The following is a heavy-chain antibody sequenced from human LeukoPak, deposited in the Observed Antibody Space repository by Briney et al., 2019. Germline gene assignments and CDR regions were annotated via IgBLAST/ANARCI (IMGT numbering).Heavy chain of an antibody. D-gene: IGHD2-2*01. Sequence: SETLSLTCAVPGYSISSGYYCGWIRQPPGKGLEWIGSIYHSGSTYYNPSLKSRVTISVDTSKNQFSLKLSSVTAADTAVYYCARTPVTPAASDYWGQGTLVTVSS. CDR3: ARTPVTPAASDY. V-gene: IGHV4-38-2*01. CDR1: GYSISSGYY. J-gene: IGHJ4*02. CDR2: IYHSGST.